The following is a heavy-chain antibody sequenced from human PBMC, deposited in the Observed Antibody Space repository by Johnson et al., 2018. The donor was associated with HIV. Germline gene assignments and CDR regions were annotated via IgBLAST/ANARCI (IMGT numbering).Heavy chain of an antibody. CDR3: TTGPTNAFDI. V-gene: IGHV3-20*04. Sequence: VQLVESGGGLVQPGGSLRLSCAASGFTFDDYGMSWVRQAPGKGLEWVSGINWNGGSTGYADSVKGRFTISRDNAKNSLYLQMNSLKTEDTAVYYCTTGPTNAFDIWGQGTMVTVSS. D-gene: IGHD1-14*01. CDR2: INWNGGST. CDR1: GFTFDDYG. J-gene: IGHJ3*02.